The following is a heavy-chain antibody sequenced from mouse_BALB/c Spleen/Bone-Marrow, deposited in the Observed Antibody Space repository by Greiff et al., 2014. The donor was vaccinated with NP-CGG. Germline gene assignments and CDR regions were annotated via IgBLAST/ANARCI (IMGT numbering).Heavy chain of an antibody. J-gene: IGHJ3*01. CDR2: INPSTGYT. CDR3: ARSYYDGSSFAY. V-gene: IGHV1-4*01. D-gene: IGHD1-1*01. Sequence: VQVVESGAELAKHGASVKMSCKASGYTFTSYRMHWVKQRPGQGLEWIGYINPSTGYTEYNQKFKDKATLTADKSSSTAYMQLSSLTSEDSAVYYCARSYYDGSSFAYWGQGALVTVSA. CDR1: GYTFTSYR.